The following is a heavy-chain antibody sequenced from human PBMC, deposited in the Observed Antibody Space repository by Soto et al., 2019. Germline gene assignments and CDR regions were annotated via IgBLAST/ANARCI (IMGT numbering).Heavy chain of an antibody. CDR2: ISGGGDTT. V-gene: IGHV3-23*01. CDR3: AKGRGGSGSLTPRVDF. Sequence: VQLLESGGGLVQPGGSLRLSCAASGFTFNNYAMTWVRQAPGKGLEWVSAISGGGDTTSYADSVKGRFTVSRDGSKNTLYLQMSSLRAEDTALYCCAKGRGGSGSLTPRVDFWCQGTLVTVSS. D-gene: IGHD3-10*01. J-gene: IGHJ4*02. CDR1: GFTFNNYA.